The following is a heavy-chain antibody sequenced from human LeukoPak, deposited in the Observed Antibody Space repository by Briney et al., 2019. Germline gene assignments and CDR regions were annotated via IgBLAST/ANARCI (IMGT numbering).Heavy chain of an antibody. J-gene: IGHJ6*03. CDR1: GHTFTGYY. CDR3: ARTAVTDYYMDV. V-gene: IGHV1-2*02. Sequence: ASVKVSCKTSGHTFTGYYIHWVRQAPGQGLEWVGWIDPNSGGTNYAQKFQGRVTMTRDTSISAAYMELSSLRSDDTAVYYCARTAVTDYYMDVWGKGTTVTVTS. CDR2: IDPNSGGT. D-gene: IGHD2-21*02.